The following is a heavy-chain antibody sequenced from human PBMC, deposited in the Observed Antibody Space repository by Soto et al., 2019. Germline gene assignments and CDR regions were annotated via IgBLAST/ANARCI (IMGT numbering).Heavy chain of an antibody. Sequence: SVKVSCKASGGTFSSYAISWVRQAPGQGLEWMGGIIPIFGTANYAQKFQGRVTITADESTSTAYMELSSLRSEDTAVYYSARGVIEATQYYYSGMDVWREGTTVTVSS. V-gene: IGHV1-69*13. CDR2: IIPIFGTA. D-gene: IGHD1-26*01. CDR3: ARGVIEATQYYYSGMDV. CDR1: GGTFSSYA. J-gene: IGHJ6*04.